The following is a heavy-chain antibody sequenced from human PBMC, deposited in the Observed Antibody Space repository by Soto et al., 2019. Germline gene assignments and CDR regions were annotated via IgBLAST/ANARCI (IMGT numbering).Heavy chain of an antibody. CDR2: MNPNSGNT. V-gene: IGHV1-8*01. J-gene: IGHJ6*02. CDR3: ARSSGSDTPYYYYGMDV. CDR1: GYTFTSYD. D-gene: IGHD5-12*01. Sequence: QVQLVRSGAEVKKPGASVKVSCKASGYTFTSYDINWVRQATGQGREWMGWMNPNSGNTGYAQKFQGRVTMTRKTSISRANMELIRLRSKDTAVYYCARSSGSDTPYYYYGMDVWGQGTTVTVSS.